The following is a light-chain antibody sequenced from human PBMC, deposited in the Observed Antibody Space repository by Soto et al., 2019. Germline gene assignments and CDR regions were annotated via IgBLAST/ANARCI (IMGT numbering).Light chain of an antibody. CDR3: QQYTNTNNPWM. V-gene: IGKV1-5*01. CDR2: HAS. CDR1: QSISSW. J-gene: IGKJ1*01. Sequence: DIQMTHSPSTLSASVGDRVTITCRASQSISSWLAWYQQKPGKAPKLLIYHASTLESGVPSRFSGSGSGTEFTLIISGLQPDDYATYYCQQYTNTNNPWMFGHGTKVDIK.